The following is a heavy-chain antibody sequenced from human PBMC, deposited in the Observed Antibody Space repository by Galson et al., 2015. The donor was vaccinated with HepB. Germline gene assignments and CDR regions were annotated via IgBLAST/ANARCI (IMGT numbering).Heavy chain of an antibody. CDR3: ASALYYYDSSGPLGDY. Sequence: SLRLSCAASGFTFSSYAMHWVRQAPGKGLEWVAVISYDGSNEYYADSVKGRFTISRDNSKNTLYPQMNSLRAEDTAVYYCASALYYYDSSGPLGDYWGQGTLVTVSS. D-gene: IGHD3-22*01. J-gene: IGHJ4*02. CDR1: GFTFSSYA. V-gene: IGHV3-30*01. CDR2: ISYDGSNE.